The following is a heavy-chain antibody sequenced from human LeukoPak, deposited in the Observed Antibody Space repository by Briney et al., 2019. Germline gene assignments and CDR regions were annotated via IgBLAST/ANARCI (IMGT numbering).Heavy chain of an antibody. CDR3: ATDLYQYSGSFLFDY. CDR1: GYTLTELS. CDR2: FDPEDGET. Sequence: ASVKVSCKVSGYTLTELSMHWVRQAPGKGLEWMGGFDPEDGETIYAQKFQGRVTMTEDTSTDTAYMELSSLRSEDTAVYYCATDLYQYSGSFLFDYWGQGTLVTVSS. J-gene: IGHJ4*02. V-gene: IGHV1-24*01. D-gene: IGHD1-26*01.